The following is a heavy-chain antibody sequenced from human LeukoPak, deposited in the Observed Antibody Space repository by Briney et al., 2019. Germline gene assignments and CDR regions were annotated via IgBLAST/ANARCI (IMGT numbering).Heavy chain of an antibody. CDR2: ISKSGDST. V-gene: IGHV3-23*01. CDR3: AKGDNWGSPYDAFDI. Sequence: GGSLGLSCAASGFSFSSYAMSWVRQAPGKGLEWVSAISKSGDSTFYADSVKGRFTISRDNSKNTLYLQMNSLRAEDTAVYYCAKGDNWGSPYDAFDIWGQGTMVTVSS. CDR1: GFSFSSYA. D-gene: IGHD7-27*01. J-gene: IGHJ3*02.